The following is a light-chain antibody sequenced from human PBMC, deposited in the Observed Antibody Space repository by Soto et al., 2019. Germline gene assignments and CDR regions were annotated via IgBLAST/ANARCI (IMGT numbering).Light chain of an antibody. V-gene: IGKV2-30*01. CDR2: KVS. CDR3: MQGTHWPPYT. CDR1: QSLAYSDGNTY. Sequence: DVVMTQSPLSLPVTLGQPASISCRSSQSLAYSDGNTYLNWFQQRPGQSPRRLIYKVSNRDSGVPDKCSGSGSGIDFTLKISRVEAEDVGVYYCMQGTHWPPYTFGQGNKLEIK. J-gene: IGKJ2*01.